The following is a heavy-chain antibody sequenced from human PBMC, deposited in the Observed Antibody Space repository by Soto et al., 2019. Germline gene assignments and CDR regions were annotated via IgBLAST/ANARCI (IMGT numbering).Heavy chain of an antibody. J-gene: IGHJ4*02. Sequence: ASVKVSCKVSGYTLTEISIHWVRQAPGKGLEWMGGFDPEHGHIIYAQKFQGRVSITEDTSTNTANMELSSLRSEDTAVYYCARDLGGWPDYWGQGTLVTVPQ. CDR3: ARDLGGWPDY. V-gene: IGHV1-24*01. CDR1: GYTLTEIS. CDR2: FDPEHGHI. D-gene: IGHD2-15*01.